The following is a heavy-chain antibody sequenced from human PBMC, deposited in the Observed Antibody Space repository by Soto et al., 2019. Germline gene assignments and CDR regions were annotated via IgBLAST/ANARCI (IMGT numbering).Heavy chain of an antibody. J-gene: IGHJ4*02. V-gene: IGHV4-61*01. CDR3: ARGGWYLDY. CDR2: VHDSGIT. D-gene: IGHD6-19*01. CDR1: GGSVSSGRYY. Sequence: ASETLSLTCSVSGGSVSSGRYYWSWVRQQPGKGLEWIGYVHDSGITNYNPSLKSRVTMSMDTSKNQVSLTLNSVTAADTAVYFCARGGWYLDYWGQGILVTVSS.